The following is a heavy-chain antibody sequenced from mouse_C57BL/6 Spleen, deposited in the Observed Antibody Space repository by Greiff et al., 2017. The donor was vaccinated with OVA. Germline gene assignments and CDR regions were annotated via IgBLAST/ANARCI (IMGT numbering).Heavy chain of an antibody. D-gene: IGHD2-4*01. J-gene: IGHJ1*03. CDR2: ISGGGGNT. CDR3: ARLGLRDWYFDV. Sequence: EVHLVESGGGLVKPGGSLKLSCAASGFTFSSYTMSWVRQTPEKRLEWVATISGGGGNTYYPDSVKGRFTISSDNAKNTLYLQMSSLRSEDTALYYCARLGLRDWYFDVWGTGTTVTVSS. CDR1: GFTFSSYT. V-gene: IGHV5-9*01.